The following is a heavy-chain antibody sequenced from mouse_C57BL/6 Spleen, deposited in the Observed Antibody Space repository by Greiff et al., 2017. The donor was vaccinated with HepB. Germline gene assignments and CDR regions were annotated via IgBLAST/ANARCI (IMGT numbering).Heavy chain of an antibody. Sequence: QVQLKQPGAELVRPGSSVKLSCKASGYTFTSYWMHWVKQRPIQGLEWIGNIDPSDSETHYNQKFKDKATLTVDKSSSTAYMQLSSLTSEDSAVYYCARVGGYYSNFAYWGQGTLVTVSA. D-gene: IGHD2-5*01. V-gene: IGHV1-52*01. CDR2: IDPSDSET. CDR1: GYTFTSYW. CDR3: ARVGGYYSNFAY. J-gene: IGHJ3*01.